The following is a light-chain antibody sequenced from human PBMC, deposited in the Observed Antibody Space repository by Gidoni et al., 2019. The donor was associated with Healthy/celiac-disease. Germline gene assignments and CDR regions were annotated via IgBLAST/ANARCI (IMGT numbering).Light chain of an antibody. CDR2: DAS. CDR3: QQYDNRPLT. J-gene: IGKJ1*01. V-gene: IGKV1-33*01. CDR1: QDISND. Sequence: IQMTPSPSSLSPSVGDRVTITCQASQDISNDLNGYQQKPGKAPKLLIYDASNLETGVPSRFSGRGSGTDFTFTISSLQPEDIATYYCQQYDNRPLTFGQGTKVEIK.